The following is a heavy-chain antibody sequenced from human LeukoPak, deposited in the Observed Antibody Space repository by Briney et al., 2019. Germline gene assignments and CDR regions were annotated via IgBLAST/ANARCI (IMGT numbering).Heavy chain of an antibody. D-gene: IGHD2-15*01. CDR1: GFTFSDYN. CDR2: ISRSGSTK. V-gene: IGHV3-11*01. CDR3: ARVLRYCSGGNCYSGGLGYMDV. Sequence: GGSLRLSCAASGFTFSDYNMRWIREAPGKGLEWVSSISRSGSTKYYADSVKGRFTISRDNAKNSLFLQMNSLRAEDTAVYYCARVLRYCSGGNCYSGGLGYMDVWGKGTTVTISS. J-gene: IGHJ6*03.